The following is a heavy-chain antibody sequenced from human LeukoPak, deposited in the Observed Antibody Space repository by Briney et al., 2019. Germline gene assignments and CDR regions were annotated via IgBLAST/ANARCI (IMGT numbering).Heavy chain of an antibody. CDR1: GGSISSSSYY. CDR2: IYSGGST. J-gene: IGHJ3*02. V-gene: IGHV4-39*01. Sequence: PSETLSLTCTVSGGSISSSSYYWGWIRQPPGKGLEWIGNIYSGGSTYYNPSLKSRVTISVDTSKNQFSLKLSSVTAADTAVYYCATKKPGIAAAGTAFDIWGQGTVVTVSS. D-gene: IGHD6-13*01. CDR3: ATKKPGIAAAGTAFDI.